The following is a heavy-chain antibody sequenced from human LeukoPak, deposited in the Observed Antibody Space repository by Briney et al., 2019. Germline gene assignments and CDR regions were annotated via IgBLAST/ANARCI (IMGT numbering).Heavy chain of an antibody. D-gene: IGHD6-13*01. Sequence: GESLKISCEGSGSSFTCYWIGWVRPMPGKGLEWMGIIYPGDSDTRYSPSFQGQVTISADKSISTAYLQWSSLKASDTAMYYCARLYLPYTSAWYGSAFDIWGQGTMVTVSS. CDR3: ARLYLPYTSAWYGSAFDI. CDR2: IYPGDSDT. V-gene: IGHV5-51*01. CDR1: GSSFTCYW. J-gene: IGHJ3*02.